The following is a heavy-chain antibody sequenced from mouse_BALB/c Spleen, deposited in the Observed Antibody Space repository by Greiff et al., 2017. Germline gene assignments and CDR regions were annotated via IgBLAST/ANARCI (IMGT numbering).Heavy chain of an antibody. J-gene: IGHJ2*01. V-gene: IGHV1-5*01. CDR2: IYPGNSDT. CDR1: GYSFTSYW. Sequence: EVQLQQSGTVLARPGASVKMSCKASGYSFTSYWMHWVKQRPGQGLEWIGAIYPGNSDTSYNQKFKGKAKLTAVTSASTAYMELSSLTNEDSAVYYCTRSPYGSRYAMDYWGQGTTLTVSS. CDR3: TRSPYGSRYAMDY. D-gene: IGHD1-1*01.